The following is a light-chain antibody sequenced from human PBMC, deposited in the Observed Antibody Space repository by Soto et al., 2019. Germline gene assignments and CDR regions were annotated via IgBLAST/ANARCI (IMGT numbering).Light chain of an antibody. J-gene: IGKJ1*01. CDR2: LGS. CDR3: MQALQTWT. CDR1: QSLLHSNGHNF. V-gene: IGKV2-28*01. Sequence: DIVMTQSPLSLVVTPGEPASISCRSSQSLLHSNGHNFLDWYVQKPGQSPQLLIYLGSNRASGVPDRFSNSGSGTEFTLKISRVEAEDVGVYYCMQALQTWTFGQGTKVDI.